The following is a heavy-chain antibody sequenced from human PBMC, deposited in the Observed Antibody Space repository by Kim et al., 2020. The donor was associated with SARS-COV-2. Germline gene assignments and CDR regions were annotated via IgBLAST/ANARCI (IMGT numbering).Heavy chain of an antibody. D-gene: IGHD6-6*01. CDR1: GYIFTSYW. CDR2: IDLSDSYA. V-gene: IGHV5-10-1*01. Sequence: GESLKISCKGSGYIFTSYWISWVRQMPGKGLEWMGRIDLSDSYAKYSPSFQGHVTISADKSISAAYLQWSSLKASDTAMYYCARHGHEYSTSSYYYYGMDVWGLGTTVTVSS. J-gene: IGHJ6*02. CDR3: ARHGHEYSTSSYYYYGMDV.